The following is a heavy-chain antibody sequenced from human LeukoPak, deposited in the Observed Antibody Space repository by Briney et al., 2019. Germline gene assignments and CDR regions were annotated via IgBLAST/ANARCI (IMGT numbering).Heavy chain of an antibody. CDR1: GDIVSHNSAA. V-gene: IGHV6-1*01. CDR3: ARDPSARNWFDP. Sequence: SQTLSLTCAISGDIVSHNSAAWSWIRQSPSRGLEWLGRTYYRSKWYNDYALSVKGRITITPDTSKNQFSLQLNSVTPDDTAVYYCARDPSARNWFDPWGQGTLVTVSS. CDR2: TYYRSKWYN. J-gene: IGHJ5*02.